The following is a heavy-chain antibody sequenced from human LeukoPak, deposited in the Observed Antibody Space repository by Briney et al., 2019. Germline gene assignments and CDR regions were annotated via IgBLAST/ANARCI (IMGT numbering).Heavy chain of an antibody. Sequence: GGSLRLSCAASGFTFTDYTMHWVRQAPGKGLEWVSGISWNSGSIGYADSVKGRFTISRDNAKTSLYLQMNSLRAEDTALYYCAKDRALGYCSGGSCYGPLFDYWGQGTLVTVSS. V-gene: IGHV3-9*01. D-gene: IGHD2-15*01. CDR3: AKDRALGYCSGGSCYGPLFDY. CDR2: ISWNSGSI. CDR1: GFTFTDYT. J-gene: IGHJ4*02.